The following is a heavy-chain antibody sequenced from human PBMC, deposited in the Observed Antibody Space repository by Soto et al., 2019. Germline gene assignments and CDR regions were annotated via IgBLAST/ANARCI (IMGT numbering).Heavy chain of an antibody. CDR1: GFTFSSYG. D-gene: IGHD3-9*01. V-gene: IGHV3-30*18. J-gene: IGHJ4*02. CDR2: ISYDGSNK. CDR3: AKSDVLRYFDWLKKSYYFDY. Sequence: RGSLRLSCAASGFTFSSYGMHWVRQAPGKGLEWVAVISYDGSNKYYADSVKGRFTISRDNSKNTLYLQMNSLRAEDTAVYYCAKSDVLRYFDWLKKSYYFDYWGQGTLVTVSS.